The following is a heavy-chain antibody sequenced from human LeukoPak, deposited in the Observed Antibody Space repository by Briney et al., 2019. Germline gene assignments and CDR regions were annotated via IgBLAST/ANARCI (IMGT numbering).Heavy chain of an antibody. V-gene: IGHV3-30*18. CDR1: GFTFSSFG. CDR3: AKEYTKFTSHWFFDL. J-gene: IGHJ2*01. CDR2: ISHDGRAQ. D-gene: IGHD1-1*01. Sequence: GGSLRLSCEASGFTFSSFGIQWVRQAPGKGLEWVAVISHDGRAQFYADSVKGRFTASRDNSKNTLYLQMNSLRAEDTAIYYCAKEYTKFTSHWFFDLWGRGTLVTVSS.